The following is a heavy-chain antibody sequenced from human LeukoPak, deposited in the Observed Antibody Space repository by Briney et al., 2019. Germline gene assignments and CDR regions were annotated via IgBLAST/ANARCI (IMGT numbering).Heavy chain of an antibody. CDR2: ISSSSSYI. CDR1: GFTFSSYS. CDR3: ARVPDIVAPFDY. V-gene: IGHV3-21*01. Sequence: GGSLRLSCAASGFTFSSYSMNWVRQAPGKGLEWVSSISSSSSYIYYADSVKGRFPISRDNAKNSLYLQMNSLRAEDTAVYYCARVPDIVAPFDYWGQGTLVTVSS. D-gene: IGHD5-12*01. J-gene: IGHJ4*02.